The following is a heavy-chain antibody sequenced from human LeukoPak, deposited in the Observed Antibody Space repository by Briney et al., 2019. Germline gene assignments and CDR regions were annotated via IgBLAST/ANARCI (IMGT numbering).Heavy chain of an antibody. CDR2: INHSGTT. J-gene: IGHJ5*02. CDR3: ARGFTTSSLWFDP. CDR1: GGSFSGYH. Sequence: PSETLSLTCGVHGGSFSGYHWTWIRQRPGKGLEWIGDINHSGTTHYSPPLKSRVTMSVGKSNNHFSLNLHAVTAADTGVYYCARGFTTSSLWFDPWGQGILVTVSS. D-gene: IGHD6-6*01. V-gene: IGHV4-34*01.